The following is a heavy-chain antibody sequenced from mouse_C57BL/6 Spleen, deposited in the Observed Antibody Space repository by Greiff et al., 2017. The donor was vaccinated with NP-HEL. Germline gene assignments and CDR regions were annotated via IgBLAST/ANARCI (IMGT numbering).Heavy chain of an antibody. CDR2: FHPYNDDT. D-gene: IGHD2-1*01. V-gene: IGHV1-47*01. J-gene: IGHJ4*01. CDR3: ARLGNGKGYAMDY. Sequence: VKLLESGAELVKPGASVKMSCKASGYTFTTYPIEWMKQNHGKSLEWIGNFHPYNDDTKYNEKFKGKATLTVEKSSSTVYLELSRLTSDDSAVYYCARLGNGKGYAMDYWGQGTSVTVSS. CDR1: GYTFTTYP.